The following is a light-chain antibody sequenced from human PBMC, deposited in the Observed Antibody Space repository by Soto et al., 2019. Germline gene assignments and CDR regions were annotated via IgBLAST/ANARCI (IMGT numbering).Light chain of an antibody. Sequence: DIQMTQSPSTLSASVGDRVTITCRASQSISRWLAWYQQKPGKAPKFLIYAASSLQSGVPSRFSGSGSGTDFTLTISSLQPEDFATYYCQHADSFPLITFGQGTRLEIK. CDR2: AAS. CDR3: QHADSFPLIT. V-gene: IGKV1-12*01. J-gene: IGKJ5*01. CDR1: QSISRW.